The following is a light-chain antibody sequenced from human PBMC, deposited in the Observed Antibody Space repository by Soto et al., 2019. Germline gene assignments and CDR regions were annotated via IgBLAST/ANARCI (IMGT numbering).Light chain of an antibody. Sequence: DIQMTQSPSTLSASVGDRVTITSRASQSISSWLAWYQQRPGKAPRLLIYKASSLQSGVPSRFSGSGSGTEFTLTISSLQPDDFATYFCLQYNYYPLTFGGGTKVDIK. CDR1: QSISSW. J-gene: IGKJ4*01. CDR3: LQYNYYPLT. V-gene: IGKV1-5*03. CDR2: KAS.